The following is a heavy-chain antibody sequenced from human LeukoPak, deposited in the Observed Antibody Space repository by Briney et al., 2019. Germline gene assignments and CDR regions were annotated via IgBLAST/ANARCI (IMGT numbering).Heavy chain of an antibody. V-gene: IGHV5-51*01. Sequence: GESLKISCKGSGYSFTSYWIGWVRQMPGKGLEWMGIIYPGDSDTRYSPSFQGQVTISADKSISTAYLQWSSLKASDTAMYYCARQVSYDFWSEGQGHYYMDVWGKGTTVTVSS. J-gene: IGHJ6*03. CDR3: ARQVSYDFWSEGQGHYYMDV. CDR2: IYPGDSDT. CDR1: GYSFTSYW. D-gene: IGHD3-3*01.